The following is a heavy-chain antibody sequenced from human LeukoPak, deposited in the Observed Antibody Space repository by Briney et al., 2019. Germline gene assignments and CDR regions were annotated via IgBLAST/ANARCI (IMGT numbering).Heavy chain of an antibody. J-gene: IGHJ4*02. CDR3: ARDRTGSYGSDY. V-gene: IGHV1-69*04. CDR1: GGTFSSYA. Sequence: SVKVSCKACGGTFSSYAISWVRQAPGQGLEWMGRIIPILGIANYAQKFQGRVTITADKSTSTAYMELSSLRSEDTAVYYCARDRTGSYGSDYWGQGTLVTVSS. D-gene: IGHD5-18*01. CDR2: IIPILGIA.